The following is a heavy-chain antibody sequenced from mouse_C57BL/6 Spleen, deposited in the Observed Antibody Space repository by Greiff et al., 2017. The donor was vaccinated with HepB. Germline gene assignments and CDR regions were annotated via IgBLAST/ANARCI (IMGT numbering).Heavy chain of an antibody. V-gene: IGHV5-4*01. J-gene: IGHJ4*01. D-gene: IGHD1-1*01. Sequence: EVKLVESGGGLVKPGGSLKLSCAASGFTFSSYAMSWVRQTPEKRLEWVATISDGGSYTYYPDNVKGRFTISRDNAKNNLYLQMSHLKSEDTAMYYYAGDGRITTVVARAMDYWGQGTSVTVSS. CDR3: AGDGRITTVVARAMDY. CDR1: GFTFSSYA. CDR2: ISDGGSYT.